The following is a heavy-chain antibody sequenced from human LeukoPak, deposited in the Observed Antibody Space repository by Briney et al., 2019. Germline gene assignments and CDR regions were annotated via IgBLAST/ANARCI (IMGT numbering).Heavy chain of an antibody. Sequence: GGSLRLSCAASGITVSRNYMSWVRQAPGKGLEWVSVIYSGGSTYYADSVKGRSTISRDNSKNTLYLQMNSLRAEDTAVYYCARESDYVWGSYRSYYFDYWGQGTLVTVSS. V-gene: IGHV3-53*01. J-gene: IGHJ4*02. CDR1: GITVSRNY. D-gene: IGHD3-16*02. CDR2: IYSGGST. CDR3: ARESDYVWGSYRSYYFDY.